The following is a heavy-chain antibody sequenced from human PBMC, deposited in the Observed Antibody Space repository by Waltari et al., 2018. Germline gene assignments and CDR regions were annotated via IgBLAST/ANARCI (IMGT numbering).Heavy chain of an antibody. D-gene: IGHD3-16*01. CDR3: TRVRSWGLLEY. J-gene: IGHJ4*02. V-gene: IGHV3-49*04. CDR2: IRSKDYGGTT. CDR1: GFTLGDYA. Sequence: EVQLVESGGDLVQPGRSLRLSCTASGFTLGDYAMTWVRQVPGKGVGWVALIRSKDYGGTTKYATSVKGRFTISRDESKNIAYLQMNSLETEDTAMYFCTRVRSWGLLEYWGQGTLVTVSS.